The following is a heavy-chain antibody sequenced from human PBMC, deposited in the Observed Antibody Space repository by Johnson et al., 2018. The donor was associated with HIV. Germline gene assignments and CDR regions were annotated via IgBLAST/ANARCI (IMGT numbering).Heavy chain of an antibody. CDR2: ISYDGRNK. D-gene: IGHD3-22*01. Sequence: QVQLVESGGGVVQPGRSLRLSCAASGFTFSSYAMHWVRQAPGKGLEWVAVISYDGRNKDYAASLEGRFTISRDNSKNTLFLQVNSLRSEDTAMYYCVRDIAFYDSGAAMSDAFDIWGQGTMVTVSS. J-gene: IGHJ3*02. CDR3: VRDIAFYDSGAAMSDAFDI. V-gene: IGHV3-30*03. CDR1: GFTFSSYA.